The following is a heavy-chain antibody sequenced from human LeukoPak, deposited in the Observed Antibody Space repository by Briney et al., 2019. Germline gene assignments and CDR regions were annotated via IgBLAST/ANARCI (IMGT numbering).Heavy chain of an antibody. CDR1: GFIFSTYA. J-gene: IGHJ5*02. CDR3: AKGKMTAYLTWFDP. Sequence: PGGSLRLSCAASGFIFSTYAMSWVRQAPGKGLEWVSVISPSGDTSYYADSVKGRFTISRDNSRNTLSLQMSSLRAEDTAIYYCAKGKMTAYLTWFDPWGQGTLVAVSS. D-gene: IGHD3-9*01. CDR2: ISPSGDTS. V-gene: IGHV3-23*01.